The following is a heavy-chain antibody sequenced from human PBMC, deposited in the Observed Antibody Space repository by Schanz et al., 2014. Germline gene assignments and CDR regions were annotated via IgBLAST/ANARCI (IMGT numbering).Heavy chain of an antibody. CDR3: AKDFFIGVARGVIISHDAIDI. J-gene: IGHJ3*02. CDR1: GFNFANHA. CDR2: ISSDGSKK. V-gene: IGHV3-33*05. Sequence: QVQLVESGGGVVQPERSLRLSCAASGFNFANHAIHWVRQGQGNGLQWVAVISSDGSKKLYADSVKARFTISRDNSKNTLFLQMSSLRAEDTAVYYCAKDFFIGVARGVIISHDAIDIWGQGTKVTVSS. D-gene: IGHD3-10*01.